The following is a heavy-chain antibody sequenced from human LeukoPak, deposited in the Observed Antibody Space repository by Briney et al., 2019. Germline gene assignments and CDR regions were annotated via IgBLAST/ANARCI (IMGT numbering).Heavy chain of an antibody. J-gene: IGHJ5*02. D-gene: IGHD2-2*02. V-gene: IGHV1-69*13. CDR3: ASRAGYCSSTSCYTGWFDP. CDR1: GGTFSSYA. Sequence: SVKVSCKASGGTFSSYAISGVRQAPGQGLEWMGEIIPIFGTANYAQKFQGRVTITADESTSTAYMELSSLRSEDTAVYYCASRAGYCSSTSCYTGWFDPWGQGTLVTVSS. CDR2: IIPIFGTA.